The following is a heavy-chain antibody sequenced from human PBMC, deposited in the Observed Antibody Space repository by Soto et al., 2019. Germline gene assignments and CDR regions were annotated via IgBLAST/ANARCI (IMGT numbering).Heavy chain of an antibody. V-gene: IGHV1-18*01. J-gene: IGHJ4*02. CDR2: ISAYNRNI. D-gene: IGHD3-9*01. CDR1: GYDFTNYG. CDR3: ARGHVIVTGWKFTF. Sequence: QVRLVQSGAEVKKPGASVKVPCKTYGYDFTNYGINWVRQAPGQGLEWMGWISAYNRNIGYAQYFRGRATLNTDTSMGFAYMELRSPRSDGTAAYYCARGHVIVTGWKFTFWGQGTLVSVSS.